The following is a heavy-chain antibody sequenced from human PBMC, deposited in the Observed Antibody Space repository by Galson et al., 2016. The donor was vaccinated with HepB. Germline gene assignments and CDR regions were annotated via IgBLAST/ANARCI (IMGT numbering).Heavy chain of an antibody. CDR1: GYTFTNYA. CDR2: INAVNGNT. J-gene: IGHJ6*02. D-gene: IGHD3-3*01. Sequence: SCKASGYTFTNYAMHWVRQAPGQRLEWMGWINAVNGNTKYSQKFQGRVTITRDTTASTAFMEVSSLRSEDTAVYYCARGQLRFLGLVRMDVWGQGTTVTVSS. V-gene: IGHV1-3*01. CDR3: ARGQLRFLGLVRMDV.